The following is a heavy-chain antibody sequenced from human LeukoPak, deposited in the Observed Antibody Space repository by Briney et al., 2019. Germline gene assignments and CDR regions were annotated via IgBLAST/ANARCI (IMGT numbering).Heavy chain of an antibody. Sequence: SETLSLTCAVSGGSISSGGYSWSWIRQPPGKGLEWIGYIYHSGSTYYNPSLKSRVTISVDRSKNQFSLKLSSVTAADTAVYYCARDHGSGSYYGGGGWFDPWGRGTLVTVSS. D-gene: IGHD3-10*01. CDR2: IYHSGST. CDR3: ARDHGSGSYYGGGGWFDP. CDR1: GGSISSGGYS. J-gene: IGHJ5*02. V-gene: IGHV4-30-2*01.